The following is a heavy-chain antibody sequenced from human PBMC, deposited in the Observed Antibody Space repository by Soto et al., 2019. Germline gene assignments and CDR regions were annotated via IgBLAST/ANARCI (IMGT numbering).Heavy chain of an antibody. J-gene: IGHJ6*02. CDR2: LHSGGDT. D-gene: IGHD3-10*01. V-gene: IGHV3-53*04. CDR3: ARDGPYYYASRMDV. CDR1: GIPVSSNY. Sequence: EVQLVESGGGLVQPGGSRRLSCVASGIPVSSNYMTWVRQAPGKGLEWVSVLHSGGDTYYANSVKGRFTISRHDSTNTVSLQMNSLTAEDTAVYYCARDGPYYYASRMDVWGQGTTVTVSS.